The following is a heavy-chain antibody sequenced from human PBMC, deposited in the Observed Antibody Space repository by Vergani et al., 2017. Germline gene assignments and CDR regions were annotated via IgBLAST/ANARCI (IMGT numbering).Heavy chain of an antibody. Sequence: QVTLQESGPVLVKPTETLTLTCTVSGFSLSNARMGVSWIRQPPGKALEWLAHIFSNDEKSYSTSLKSRLTISKDTSKSQVVLTMTNMDPVDTATYYCARSDYGDYVGYYFDYLGSATLATV. CDR3: ARSDYGDYVGYYFDY. CDR1: GFSLSNARMG. D-gene: IGHD4-17*01. V-gene: IGHV2-26*01. J-gene: IGHJ4*02. CDR2: IFSNDEK.